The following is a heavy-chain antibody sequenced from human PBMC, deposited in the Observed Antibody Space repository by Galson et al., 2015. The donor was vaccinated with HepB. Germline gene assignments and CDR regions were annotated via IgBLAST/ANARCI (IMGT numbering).Heavy chain of an antibody. V-gene: IGHV3-11*06. Sequence: GRFIISRDNARNSLYLQMSSLRAEDTAVYYCAREGSTWYKSPCDWYFDLWGRGTLVTVSS. D-gene: IGHD6-13*01. J-gene: IGHJ2*01. CDR3: AREGSTWYKSPCDWYFDL.